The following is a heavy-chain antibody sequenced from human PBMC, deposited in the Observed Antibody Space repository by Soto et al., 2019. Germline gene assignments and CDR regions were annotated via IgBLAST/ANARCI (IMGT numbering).Heavy chain of an antibody. D-gene: IGHD6-19*01. Sequence: QVQLQESGPGLVKPSETLSLTCTVSGGSISSYYWSWIRQPPGKGLEWIGYIYYSGSTNYNPSLKSRVTISVDTYKNQFSLKLSSVTAADTAVYYCARERAVAGPSFDYWGQGTLVTVSS. CDR2: IYYSGST. CDR3: ARERAVAGPSFDY. V-gene: IGHV4-59*01. CDR1: GGSISSYY. J-gene: IGHJ4*02.